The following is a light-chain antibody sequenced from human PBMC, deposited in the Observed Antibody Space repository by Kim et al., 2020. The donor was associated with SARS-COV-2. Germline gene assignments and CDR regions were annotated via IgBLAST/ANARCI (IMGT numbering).Light chain of an antibody. CDR1: SGTIASTY. CDR2: EDD. V-gene: IGLV6-57*03. Sequence: TVTISCTRSSGTIASTYVQWSQQRPGSAPTTVIYEDDQRPSGVPDRFSGSIDSSSNFASLTISGLKTEDEADYYCQSYDSSTWTVVFGGGTQLTVL. CDR3: QSYDSSTWTVV. J-gene: IGLJ2*01.